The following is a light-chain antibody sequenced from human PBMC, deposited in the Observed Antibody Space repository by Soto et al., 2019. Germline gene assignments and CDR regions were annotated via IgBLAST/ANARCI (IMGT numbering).Light chain of an antibody. Sequence: DIVMTQSPDSLAVSLGERATINCKSSQRVLYSSNHQNYLAWYQQKPGQPPQLLIYWASTRESGVPDRFSGSGSGTDFTLTISSLQAEDVAVYYCQQYYTTPLTFGGGTKVDI. CDR1: QRVLYSSNHQNY. CDR3: QQYYTTPLT. V-gene: IGKV4-1*01. J-gene: IGKJ4*01. CDR2: WAS.